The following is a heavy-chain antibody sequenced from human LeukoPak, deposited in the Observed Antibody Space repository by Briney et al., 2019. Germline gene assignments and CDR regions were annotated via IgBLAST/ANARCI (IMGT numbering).Heavy chain of an antibody. V-gene: IGHV1-18*04. CDR2: ISAYNGNT. CDR3: ARGGRFGELSRLYGMDV. CDR1: GYTFTSYG. D-gene: IGHD3-10*01. J-gene: IGHJ6*04. Sequence: GASVKVSCKASGYTFTSYGISWVRQAPGQGLEWMGWISAYNGNTNYAQKLQGRVTMTTDTSTSTAFMELRSLRSDDTAVYYCARGGRFGELSRLYGMDVWGKGTTVTVSP.